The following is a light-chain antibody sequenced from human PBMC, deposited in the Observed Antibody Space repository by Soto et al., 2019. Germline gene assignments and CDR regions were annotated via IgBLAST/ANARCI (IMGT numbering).Light chain of an antibody. J-gene: IGKJ1*01. CDR3: GQYGSSPRT. CDR1: QTVFSPY. V-gene: IGKV3-20*01. Sequence: EIVLTHSPGILSLSPGERATLSCRASQTVFSPYLAWYQQKPGQTPRLLIYGISTRAAGIADRFSGSGSGRDLRLTISRPEPQDFAVYYCGQYGSSPRTVGQGTKVDIK. CDR2: GIS.